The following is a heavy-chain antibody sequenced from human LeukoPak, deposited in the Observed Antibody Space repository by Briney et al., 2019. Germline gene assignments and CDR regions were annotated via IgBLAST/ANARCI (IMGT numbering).Heavy chain of an antibody. CDR2: ISGSGDST. V-gene: IGHV3-23*01. D-gene: IGHD2-2*01. CDR1: GFTFSTYA. J-gene: IGHJ4*02. Sequence: GALRLSCAASGFTFSTYAVNLVRQAPGKGREWVSTISGSGDSTYYSASVKGRFTIYRDNSKDTLYLQMSSVRVDETAVYYCARERDLKGVPAAYFDYWGQGTLVTVSS. CDR3: ARERDLKGVPAAYFDY.